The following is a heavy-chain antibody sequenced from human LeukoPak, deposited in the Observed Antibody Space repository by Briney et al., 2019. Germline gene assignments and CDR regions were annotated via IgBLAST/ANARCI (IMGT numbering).Heavy chain of an antibody. V-gene: IGHV4-38-2*02. J-gene: IGHJ4*02. CDR1: GYSISSGYY. CDR3: ASHHPEFIAVAGNFDY. CDR2: IYHSGST. D-gene: IGHD6-19*01. Sequence: KSSETLSLTCTVSGYSISSGYYWGWIRQPPGKGLEWIGSIYHSGSTYYNPSLKSRVTISVDTSKNQFSLKLSSVTAADTAVYYCASHHPEFIAVAGNFDYWGQGTLVTVSS.